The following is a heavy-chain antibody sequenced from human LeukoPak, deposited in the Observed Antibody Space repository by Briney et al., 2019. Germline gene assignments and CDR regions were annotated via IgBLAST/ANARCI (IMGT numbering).Heavy chain of an antibody. CDR3: ARGDDSSGYFDY. CDR2: MNPNSGST. Sequence: ASVKVSCKASGYTFTSYDINWMRQATGQGLEWMGWMNPNSGSTGYAQKFQGRVTMTRNTSISTAYMGLSSLRSEDTAVYYCARGDDSSGYFDYWGQGTLVTVSS. J-gene: IGHJ4*02. D-gene: IGHD3-22*01. V-gene: IGHV1-8*01. CDR1: GYTFTSYD.